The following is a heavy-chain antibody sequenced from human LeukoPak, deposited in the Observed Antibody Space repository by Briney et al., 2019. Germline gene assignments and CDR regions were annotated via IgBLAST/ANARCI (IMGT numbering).Heavy chain of an antibody. CDR3: ARERGGGSYYIFDY. Sequence: ASVKVSCKASRYTFTGYYMHWVRQAPGQGLEWMGWINPNSGGTNYAQKFQGRVTMTRDTSISTAYMELSRLRSDDTAVYYCARERGGGSYYIFDYWGQGTLVTVSS. CDR2: INPNSGGT. J-gene: IGHJ4*02. V-gene: IGHV1-2*02. CDR1: RYTFTGYY. D-gene: IGHD1-26*01.